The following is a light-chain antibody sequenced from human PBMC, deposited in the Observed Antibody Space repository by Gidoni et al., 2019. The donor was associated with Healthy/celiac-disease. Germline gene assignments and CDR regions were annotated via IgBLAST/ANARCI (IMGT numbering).Light chain of an antibody. V-gene: IGKV3-20*01. Sequence: EIVLTQSPGTLSLSPGERATRSCRASQNVSSSYLAWYQQKPGQAPRLLIYGASSRATGIPDRFSGSGSGTDFTLTISRLEPEDFAVYYCQQYGSSPSTFGQGTKLEIK. J-gene: IGKJ2*02. CDR3: QQYGSSPST. CDR1: QNVSSSY. CDR2: GAS.